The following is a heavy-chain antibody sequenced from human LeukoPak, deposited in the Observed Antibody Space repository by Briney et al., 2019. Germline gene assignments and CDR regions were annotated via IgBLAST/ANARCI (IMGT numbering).Heavy chain of an antibody. CDR3: ARDLHYFDSSGYLGS. CDR1: GFTFSSYS. CDR2: ISSASNYI. D-gene: IGHD3-22*01. V-gene: IGHV3-21*01. Sequence: KAGGSLRLSCAASGFTFSSYSMNWVRQAPGKGLEWVSPISSASNYIYYAESVKGRFTISRDNAKKSVYLQMDSLRAEDTAVYYCARDLHYFDSSGYLGSWGQGTLVTVSS. J-gene: IGHJ5*01.